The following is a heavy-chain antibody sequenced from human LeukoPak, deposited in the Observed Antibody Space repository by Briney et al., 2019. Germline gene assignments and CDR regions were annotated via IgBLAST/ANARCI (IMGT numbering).Heavy chain of an antibody. Sequence: SETLSLTCTVSGGSISSYYWSWIRQPPGKGLEWIGYIYYSGSTNYNPSLKSRVTISVDTSKNQFSLKLSSVTAADTAVYYCARAHSSGYYGGGMDVWGQGTMVTVSS. V-gene: IGHV4-59*01. J-gene: IGHJ6*02. CDR3: ARAHSSGYYGGGMDV. D-gene: IGHD6-19*01. CDR2: IYYSGST. CDR1: GGSISSYY.